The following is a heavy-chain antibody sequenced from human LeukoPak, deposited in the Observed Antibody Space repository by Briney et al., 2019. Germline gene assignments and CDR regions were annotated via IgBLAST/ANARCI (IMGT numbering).Heavy chain of an antibody. J-gene: IGHJ4*02. CDR2: IYTSGST. CDR1: GYSINSGYY. D-gene: IGHD2-15*01. CDR3: ARDSGPFDY. Sequence: SETLSLTCTVSGYSINSGYYWSWIRQPAGKGLEWIGRIYTSGSTNYNPSLKSRVTISVDTSKNQFSLKLSSVTAADTAVYYCARDSGPFDYWGQGTLVTVSS. V-gene: IGHV4-61*02.